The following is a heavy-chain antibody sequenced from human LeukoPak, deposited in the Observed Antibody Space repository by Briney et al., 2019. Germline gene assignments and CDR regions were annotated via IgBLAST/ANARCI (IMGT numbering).Heavy chain of an antibody. D-gene: IGHD3-22*01. CDR2: ISSSSSTI. V-gene: IGHV3-48*01. Sequence: PGGSLRLSCAASGFTFSSYSMNWVRQAPGKGLEWVSYISSSSSTIYYADSVKGRFTISRDNAKNSLYLQMNSLRAEDTAVYYCARDHSFSSGYSYYFDYWDQGTLVTVSS. CDR3: ARDHSFSSGYSYYFDY. J-gene: IGHJ4*02. CDR1: GFTFSSYS.